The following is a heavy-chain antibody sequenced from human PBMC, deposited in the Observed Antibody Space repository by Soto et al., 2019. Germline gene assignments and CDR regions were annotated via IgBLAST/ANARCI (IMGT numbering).Heavy chain of an antibody. V-gene: IGHV3-9*01. CDR3: AKDIDGYSSDSVHDY. Sequence: EVQLVESGGGLVQPGRSLRLSCAASGFTFDDYAMHWVRQAPGKGLEWVSGISWNSGSIGYADSVKGRFTISRDNAKNSLYLQMNSLRAEDTALYYCAKDIDGYSSDSVHDYWGQGTLVTVSS. D-gene: IGHD6-19*01. CDR1: GFTFDDYA. CDR2: ISWNSGSI. J-gene: IGHJ4*02.